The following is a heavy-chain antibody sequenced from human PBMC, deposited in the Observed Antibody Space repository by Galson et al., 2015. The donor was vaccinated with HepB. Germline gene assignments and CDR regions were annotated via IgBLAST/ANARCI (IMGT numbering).Heavy chain of an antibody. CDR1: GFTFSSYS. D-gene: IGHD3-22*01. CDR3: ARDIDYYDSSGYYSFGAFDI. V-gene: IGHV3-48*04. Sequence: SLRLSCAASGFTFSSYSMNWVRQAPGKGLEWVSYISSSSSTIYYADSVKGRFTISRDNAKNSLYLQMNSLRAEDTAVYYCARDIDYYDSSGYYSFGAFDIWGQGTMVTVSS. CDR2: ISSSSSTI. J-gene: IGHJ3*02.